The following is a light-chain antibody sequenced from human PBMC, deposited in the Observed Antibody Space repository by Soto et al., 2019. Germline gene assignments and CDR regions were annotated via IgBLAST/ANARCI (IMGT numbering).Light chain of an antibody. Sequence: ETVLTQSPGTLSLSPGERATLSCRASQSVTSSDLAWYQQKPGQAPRLLIYGSSIRATGIPDRFSGSGSETDFILSISRLEPEDFAVYYCQQYGSSLFTFGQRTRLEIK. CDR3: QQYGSSLFT. J-gene: IGKJ5*01. CDR1: QSVTSSD. CDR2: GSS. V-gene: IGKV3-20*01.